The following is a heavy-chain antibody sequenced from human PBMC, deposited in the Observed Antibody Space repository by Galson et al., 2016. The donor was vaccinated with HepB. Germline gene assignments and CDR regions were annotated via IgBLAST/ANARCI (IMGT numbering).Heavy chain of an antibody. CDR1: GYTFTDYG. CDR3: ARDRYYGLGDPYYFEY. V-gene: IGHV1-18*01. J-gene: IGHJ4*02. CDR2: ISGYKGYT. D-gene: IGHD3-10*01. Sequence: SVKVSCKASGYTFTDYGISWVRQAPGQGLEWMAWISGYKGYTKYAQKVQDRVTLSTGTSTSTAFMELGSLRSDDTAVYYCARDRYYGLGDPYYFEYWGQGTLVTVSS.